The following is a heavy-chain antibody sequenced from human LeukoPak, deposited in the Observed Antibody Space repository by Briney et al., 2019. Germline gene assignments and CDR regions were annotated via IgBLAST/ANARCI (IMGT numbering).Heavy chain of an antibody. CDR2: ISWNSGSI. CDR3: AKDMGPAAYYYYGMDV. D-gene: IGHD2-2*01. V-gene: IGHV3-9*01. J-gene: IGHJ6*02. Sequence: GGSLRLSCAASGFTFDDYATHWVRQAPGKGLEWVSGISWNSGSIGYADSVKGRFTISRDNAKNSLYLQMNSLRAEDTALYYCAKDMGPAAYYYYGMDVWGQGTTVTVSS. CDR1: GFTFDDYA.